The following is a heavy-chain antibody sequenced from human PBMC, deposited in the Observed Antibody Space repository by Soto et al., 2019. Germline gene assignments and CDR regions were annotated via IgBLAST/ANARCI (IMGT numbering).Heavy chain of an antibody. CDR1: GFTFSDYY. Sequence: SLRLSCAASGFTFSDYYMTWIRQAPGKGLEGVSYITSSGSSIHYADSVKGRFTISRDNAKNSLYLQMNSLRAEDTAVYYCARPRIAAAVGTFDIWGQGTMVTVSS. J-gene: IGHJ3*02. CDR2: ITSSGSSI. V-gene: IGHV3-11*01. D-gene: IGHD6-13*01. CDR3: ARPRIAAAVGTFDI.